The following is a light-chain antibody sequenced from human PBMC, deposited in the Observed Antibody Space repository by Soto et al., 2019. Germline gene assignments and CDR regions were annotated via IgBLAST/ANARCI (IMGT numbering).Light chain of an antibody. Sequence: SVLTQPPSVSAAPGQKVTISCSGSSSNIGGNSVSWYQQLPGTAPKLLIYDDNKRHSGIPDRFSGSKSGTSATLGITRFQTGDEADYYCGSWDSSLSAYVFGTGSRVTV. J-gene: IGLJ1*01. CDR1: SSNIGGNS. V-gene: IGLV1-51*01. CDR3: GSWDSSLSAYV. CDR2: DDN.